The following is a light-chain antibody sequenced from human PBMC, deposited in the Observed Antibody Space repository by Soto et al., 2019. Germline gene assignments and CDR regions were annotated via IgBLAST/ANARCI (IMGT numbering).Light chain of an antibody. J-gene: IGLJ1*01. CDR1: SSDVGGYNY. CDR3: CSYAGSYTHYV. CDR2: DVS. Sequence: QSALTQPRSVSGSPGQSVTISCTGTSSDVGGYNYVSWYQQHPGKAPKLMIYDVSKRPSGVPDLFSGSKSGISASLTIFGLQAEDEADYYCCSYAGSYTHYVFGTGTKVTVL. V-gene: IGLV2-11*01.